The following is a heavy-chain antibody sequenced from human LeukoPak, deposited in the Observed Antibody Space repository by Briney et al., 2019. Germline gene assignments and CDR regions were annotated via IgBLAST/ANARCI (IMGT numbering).Heavy chain of an antibody. CDR2: ISGSGGST. Sequence: GESLKISCKGSGYSFSSYAMSWVRQAPGKGLEWVSAISGSGGSTYYADSVKGRFTISRDNSKNTLYLQMNSLRAEDTAVYYCAKAYGDYLDYWGQGTLVTVSS. J-gene: IGHJ4*02. V-gene: IGHV3-23*01. CDR1: GYSFSSYA. CDR3: AKAYGDYLDY. D-gene: IGHD4-17*01.